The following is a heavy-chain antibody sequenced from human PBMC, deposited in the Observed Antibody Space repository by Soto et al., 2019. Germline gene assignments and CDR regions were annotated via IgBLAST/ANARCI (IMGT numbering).Heavy chain of an antibody. V-gene: IGHV3-48*02. CDR1: GFTFSSYS. CDR3: ARLYTSGWYFDH. D-gene: IGHD6-19*01. Sequence: GGSLRLSCAASGFTFSSYSMNWVRQAPGKGLEWVSYITRSSSPIYYADSVKGRFTISRDNGKNSLYLQVNSLRDEDTAVYYCARLYTSGWYFDHWGQGTLVTAPQ. J-gene: IGHJ4*02. CDR2: ITRSSSPI.